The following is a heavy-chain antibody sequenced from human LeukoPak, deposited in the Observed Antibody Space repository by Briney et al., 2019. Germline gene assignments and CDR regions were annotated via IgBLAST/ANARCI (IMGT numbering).Heavy chain of an antibody. CDR3: ARAPIRGEIDY. V-gene: IGHV1-46*01. J-gene: IGHJ4*02. CDR2: INPTGGST. CDR1: GYTFTSYY. Sequence: ASVKVSCKASGYTFTSYYMHWVRQAPGQGLEWMGIINPTGGSTDYAQKFQGRVTMTRDMSTSTVYMELSRLRSEDTAVYYCARAPIRGEIDYWGQGTLVTVSS. D-gene: IGHD3-10*01.